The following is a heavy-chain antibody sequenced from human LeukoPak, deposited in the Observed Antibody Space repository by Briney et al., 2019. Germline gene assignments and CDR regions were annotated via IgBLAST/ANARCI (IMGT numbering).Heavy chain of an antibody. CDR1: GFPFNKYE. Sequence: HPGGSLRLSCAASGFPFNKYEIHWVRQAPGKGLEWISYVDAGATSTNYADSVWGRFTLSRDNAQNSVHLQMSSLRDEDTAVYYCVRGRLLRSMKYFDSWGQGVQVTVSS. J-gene: IGHJ4*02. D-gene: IGHD2-15*01. CDR2: VDAGATST. CDR3: VRGRLLRSMKYFDS. V-gene: IGHV3-48*03.